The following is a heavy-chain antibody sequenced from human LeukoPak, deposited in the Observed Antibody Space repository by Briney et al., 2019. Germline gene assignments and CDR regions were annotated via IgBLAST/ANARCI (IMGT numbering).Heavy chain of an antibody. J-gene: IGHJ4*02. V-gene: IGHV3-7*03. CDR1: GFTFSSSW. D-gene: IGHD3-22*01. Sequence: GGSLRLSCAATGFTFSSSWMNWVRQAPGKGLEWVANIKQDGSEQKYVDSVKGRFTISRDNAKNSLYLQMNNLRAEDTALYYCARVRSITMIVVDRIEDQYYFDYWGQGTLVTVSS. CDR3: ARVRSITMIVVDRIEDQYYFDY. CDR2: IKQDGSEQ.